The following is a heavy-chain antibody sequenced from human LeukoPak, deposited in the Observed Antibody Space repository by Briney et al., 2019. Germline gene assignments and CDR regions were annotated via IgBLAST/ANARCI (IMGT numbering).Heavy chain of an antibody. J-gene: IGHJ4*02. CDR3: ARGDIPDY. Sequence: SETLSLTCPVSGYSITSGYYWGWIRPSPEKGLEWIGSIFHSGKTYYNLSLKSRVTISVDTSKNQFSLRLTSVTAADTAVYYCARGDIPDYWGQGTLVTVSS. V-gene: IGHV4-38-2*02. CDR2: IFHSGKT. D-gene: IGHD2-15*01. CDR1: GYSITSGYY.